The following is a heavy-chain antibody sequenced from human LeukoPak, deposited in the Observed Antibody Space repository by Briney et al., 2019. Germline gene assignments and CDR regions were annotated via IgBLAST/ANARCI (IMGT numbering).Heavy chain of an antibody. D-gene: IGHD3-10*01. Sequence: GGSLRLSCAASGFTVSSNYLSWVRQAPGKGLEWVSFIYTDGTTYYADSVKGRFTISRDNSKNTLYLRMNSLRAEDTAVYYCARELLDSGDYWGQGTLVTVSS. J-gene: IGHJ4*02. CDR2: IYTDGTT. CDR1: GFTVSSNY. V-gene: IGHV3-66*01. CDR3: ARELLDSGDY.